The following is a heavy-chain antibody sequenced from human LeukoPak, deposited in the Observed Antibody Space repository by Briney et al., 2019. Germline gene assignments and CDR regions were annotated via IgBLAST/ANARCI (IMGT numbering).Heavy chain of an antibody. Sequence: TGGSLRLSCAASGFTFRSYDMTWVRQAPGKGLEWISYISSSGSTIDYADSVKGRFTISRDNAKNSLYLQMNSLRAEDTAVYYGARETLNVDTAMTLFDYWGQGTLVTVSS. CDR1: GFTFRSYD. V-gene: IGHV3-48*03. CDR3: ARETLNVDTAMTLFDY. D-gene: IGHD5-18*01. CDR2: ISSSGSTI. J-gene: IGHJ4*02.